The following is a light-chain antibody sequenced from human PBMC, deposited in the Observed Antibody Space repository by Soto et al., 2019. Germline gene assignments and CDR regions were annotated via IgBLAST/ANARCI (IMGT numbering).Light chain of an antibody. CDR2: EVT. Sequence: HSALTQTPSASGSPGQSVTISCTGTSSDIGGYDHVSWYQQHPGKAPKVMIYEVTTRPSGVPDRFSGSKAGNTASLTVFGLQAEDEADYYCSSYTSSSTLEVFGGGTKLTVL. J-gene: IGLJ3*02. V-gene: IGLV2-8*01. CDR1: SSDIGGYDH. CDR3: SSYTSSSTLEV.